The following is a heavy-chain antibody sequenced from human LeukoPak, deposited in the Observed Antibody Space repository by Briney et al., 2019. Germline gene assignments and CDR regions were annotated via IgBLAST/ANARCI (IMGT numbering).Heavy chain of an antibody. CDR3: ARGWHCSGGSCYSYYYYYGMDV. CDR1: GGSFSGYY. Sequence: SETLSLTCAVYGGSFSGYYWSWIRRPPGKGLEWIGEINHSGSTNYNPSLKSRVTISVDTSKNQFSLKLSSVTAADTAVYYCARGWHCSGGSCYSYYYYYGMDVWGQGTTVTVSS. D-gene: IGHD2-15*01. J-gene: IGHJ6*02. CDR2: INHSGST. V-gene: IGHV4-34*01.